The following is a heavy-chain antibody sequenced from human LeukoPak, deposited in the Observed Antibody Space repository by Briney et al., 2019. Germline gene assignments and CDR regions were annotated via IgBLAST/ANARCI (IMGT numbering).Heavy chain of an antibody. Sequence: ASVKVSCKASGYTFTNYYIHWVRQAPAQGVEWMGVIKVSGGSTRYAQKFQGRGTMTSDTSTSTVYMELRSVRSEDTAVCYCVRGGGDESAAPFDLWGQGTLVTVSS. CDR1: GYTFTNYY. D-gene: IGHD3-16*01. CDR3: VRGGGDESAAPFDL. V-gene: IGHV1-46*01. CDR2: IKVSGGST. J-gene: IGHJ4*02.